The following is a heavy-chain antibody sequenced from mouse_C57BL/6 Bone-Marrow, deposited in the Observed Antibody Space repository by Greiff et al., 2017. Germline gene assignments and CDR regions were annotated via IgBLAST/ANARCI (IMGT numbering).Heavy chain of an antibody. CDR1: GFNIQDDY. Sequence: VQLQQSGAELVRPGASVKLSCPASGFNIQDDYLHWVKQRPEPGLEWIGWIDPENGDTEYASKFQGKATITADTSSNTAYLQLSSLTSEDTAVYYCTLYGTQAWFAYWGQGTLVTVSA. J-gene: IGHJ3*01. V-gene: IGHV14-4*01. CDR3: TLYGTQAWFAY. D-gene: IGHD2-1*01. CDR2: IDPENGDT.